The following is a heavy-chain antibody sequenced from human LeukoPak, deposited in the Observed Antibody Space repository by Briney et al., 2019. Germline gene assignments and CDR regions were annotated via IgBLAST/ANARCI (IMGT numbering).Heavy chain of an antibody. CDR2: INHSGST. CDR3: ARESFDSSGYSLDY. Sequence: SETLSLTCAVYGGSFSGYYWSWIRQPPGKGLEWIGEINHSGSTDYNPSLKSRVTISVDTSKYQFSLKLSSVTAADTAVYYCARESFDSSGYSLDYWGQGTLVTVSS. D-gene: IGHD3-22*01. J-gene: IGHJ4*02. V-gene: IGHV4-34*01. CDR1: GGSFSGYY.